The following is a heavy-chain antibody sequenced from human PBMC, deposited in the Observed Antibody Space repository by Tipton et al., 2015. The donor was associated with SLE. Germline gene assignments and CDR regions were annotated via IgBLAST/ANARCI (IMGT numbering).Heavy chain of an antibody. D-gene: IGHD2-15*01. Sequence: TLSLTCTVSGGSISNYYWSWIRQPPGKGLEWIGYISYSETTNYNPSLKSRVTISVDTSKNQFSLKLRSVTAADTAVYYCAGAWQGYCSGGTCYVLDYWGQGTLVTVSS. CDR3: AGAWQGYCSGGTCYVLDY. V-gene: IGHV4-59*01. J-gene: IGHJ4*02. CDR1: GGSISNYY. CDR2: ISYSETT.